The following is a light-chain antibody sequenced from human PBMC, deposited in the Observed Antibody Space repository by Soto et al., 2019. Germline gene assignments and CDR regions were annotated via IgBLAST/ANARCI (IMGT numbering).Light chain of an antibody. Sequence: EIVITQTPLPLSATRGQPASISFQSSERLLDSDDKTYLCWYLQKPGQPPHXXXYELSNRFSGVPDKFSGSGSGTDSTLEISRVEAEDVAVYYCMQSMRVPITCGQGTRLEIK. CDR2: ELS. J-gene: IGKJ5*01. CDR1: ERLLDSDDKTY. V-gene: IGKV2D-29*01. CDR3: MQSMRVPIT.